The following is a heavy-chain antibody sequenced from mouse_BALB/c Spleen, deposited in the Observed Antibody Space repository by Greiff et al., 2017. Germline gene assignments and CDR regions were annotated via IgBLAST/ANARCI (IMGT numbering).Heavy chain of an antibody. Sequence: VQLKESGPGLVKPSQSLSLTCTVTGYSITSDYAWNWIRQFPGNKLEWMGYISYSGSTSYNPSLKSRISITRDTSKNQFFLQLNSVTTEDTATYYCAGGKGAWFAYWGQGTLVTVSA. CDR2: ISYSGST. CDR3: AGGKGAWFAY. J-gene: IGHJ3*01. V-gene: IGHV3-2*02. CDR1: GYSITSDYA. D-gene: IGHD2-1*01.